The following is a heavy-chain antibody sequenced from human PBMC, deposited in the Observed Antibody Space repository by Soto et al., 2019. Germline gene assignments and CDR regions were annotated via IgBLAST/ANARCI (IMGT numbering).Heavy chain of an antibody. D-gene: IGHD3-16*01. V-gene: IGHV3-74*01. CDR2: LDNDGTNT. CDR1: GFTFSTYW. Sequence: GSLRLSCAASGFTFSTYWMHWVRQAPGKGLVWVSRLDNDGTNTRYADSVKGRFTVSRDNGKNTVYLQMDSLRAEDTAVYYCARDGGTYFDYWGQGTLVTVSS. J-gene: IGHJ4*02. CDR3: ARDGGTYFDY.